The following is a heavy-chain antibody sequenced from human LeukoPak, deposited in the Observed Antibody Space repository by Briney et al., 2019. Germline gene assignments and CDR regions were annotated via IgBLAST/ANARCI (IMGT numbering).Heavy chain of an antibody. CDR2: IYSGGST. J-gene: IGHJ4*02. D-gene: IGHD3-3*02. CDR1: GFTFSSYA. Sequence: PGGSLRLSCAASGFTFSSYAMSWVRQAPGKGLEWVSVIYSGGSTYYADSVKGRFTISRDNSKNTLYLQMNSLRAEDTAVYYCARDAEHSDYWGQGTLVTVSS. V-gene: IGHV3-66*01. CDR3: ARDAEHSDY.